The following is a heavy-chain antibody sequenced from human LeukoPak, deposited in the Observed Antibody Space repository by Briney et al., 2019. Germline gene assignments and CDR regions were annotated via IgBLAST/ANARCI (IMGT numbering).Heavy chain of an antibody. V-gene: IGHV1-18*01. Sequence: GASVKVSCKASGYTFTSYGISWVRQAPGQGLEWMGWISAYNGNTNYAQKLQGRVTMTTDTSTSTAHMELRSLRSGDTAVYYCARDPKSPNYDILTGYPNWFDPWGQGTLVTVSS. CDR3: ARDPKSPNYDILTGYPNWFDP. J-gene: IGHJ5*02. CDR1: GYTFTSYG. D-gene: IGHD3-9*01. CDR2: ISAYNGNT.